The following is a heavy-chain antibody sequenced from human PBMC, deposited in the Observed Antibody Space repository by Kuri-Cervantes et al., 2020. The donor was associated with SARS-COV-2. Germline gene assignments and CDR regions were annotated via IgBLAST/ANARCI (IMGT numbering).Heavy chain of an antibody. V-gene: IGHV3-7*01. D-gene: IGHD6-13*01. CDR1: GFTFSSYW. Sequence: GESLKISCEVSGFTFSSYWMSWVRQAPGKGLEWVANIKQDGSEKYYVDSVNGRFTISRDNSKNTLYLQMNSLRAEDTAVYYCALMEQQPSGDFQHWGQGTLVTVSS. CDR3: ALMEQQPSGDFQH. CDR2: IKQDGSEK. J-gene: IGHJ1*01.